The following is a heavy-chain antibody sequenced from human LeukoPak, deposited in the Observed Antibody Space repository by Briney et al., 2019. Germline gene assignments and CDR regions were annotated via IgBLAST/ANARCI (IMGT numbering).Heavy chain of an antibody. Sequence: GGSLRLSCAASGFTFSNAWMSWVRQAPGKGLEWVGRIKSKTDGGTTDYAAPVKGRFTISRDDSKNTLYLQMNSLKTEDTAVYYCTTDRPDLRYFDWMRFDYWGQGTLVTVSS. D-gene: IGHD3-9*01. CDR2: IKSKTDGGTT. CDR3: TTDRPDLRYFDWMRFDY. J-gene: IGHJ4*02. V-gene: IGHV3-15*01. CDR1: GFTFSNAW.